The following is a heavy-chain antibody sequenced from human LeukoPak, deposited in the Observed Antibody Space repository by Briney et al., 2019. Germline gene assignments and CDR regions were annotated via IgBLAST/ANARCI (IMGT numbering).Heavy chain of an antibody. J-gene: IGHJ4*02. CDR2: ISGSGGST. D-gene: IGHD4-17*01. Sequence: PGGSLRLSCAASGFTFSSYALSWVRQAPGKGLEWVSAISGSGGSTYYADSVKGRFTISRDNAKSSLYLQMNSLRVEDTALYYCARGPDGDYSYNYFDYWGQGILVTVSS. CDR1: GFTFSSYA. V-gene: IGHV3-23*01. CDR3: ARGPDGDYSYNYFDY.